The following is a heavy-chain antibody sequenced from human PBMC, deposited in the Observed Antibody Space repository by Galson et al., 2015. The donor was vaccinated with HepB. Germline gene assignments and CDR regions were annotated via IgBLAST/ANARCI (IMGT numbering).Heavy chain of an antibody. J-gene: IGHJ3*02. D-gene: IGHD6-13*01. V-gene: IGHV3-64D*06. Sequence: SLRLSCAASGFTFSSYAMHWVRQAPGKGLEYVSAISSSGGSTYYADSVKGRFTISRDNSKNTLYLQMSSLRAEDTAVYYCVKFSIAVAEAFDIWGQGTMVTVSS. CDR1: GFTFSSYA. CDR2: ISSSGGST. CDR3: VKFSIAVAEAFDI.